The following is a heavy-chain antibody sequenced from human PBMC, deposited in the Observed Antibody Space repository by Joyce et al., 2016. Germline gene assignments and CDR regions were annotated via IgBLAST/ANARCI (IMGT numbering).Heavy chain of an antibody. Sequence: EVQLVESGGGLVKPGGSLRLSWAASGFTFSSYRMSWVRQAPGKGLEWVSSLSSSSSYIKYTDSVKGRFTISRDNAKNSLYLQMNSLRVEDTAVYYCARSSYTNGIFDYWGQGTLVTVSS. J-gene: IGHJ4*02. CDR2: LSSSSSYI. CDR1: GFTFSSYR. D-gene: IGHD2-8*01. CDR3: ARSSYTNGIFDY. V-gene: IGHV3-21*01.